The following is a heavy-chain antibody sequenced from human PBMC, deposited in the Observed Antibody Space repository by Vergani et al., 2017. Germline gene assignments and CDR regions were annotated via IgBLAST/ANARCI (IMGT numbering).Heavy chain of an antibody. CDR1: GGSFSGYY. J-gene: IGHJ4*02. CDR3: ARGPTTVTTHQGYFDY. D-gene: IGHD4-17*01. CDR2: INHSGST. Sequence: QVQLQESGPGLVKPSETLSLTCTVYGGSFSGYYWSWIRQPPGKGLEWIGEINHSGSTNYNPSLKSRVTISVDTSKNQFSLKLSSVTAADTAVYYCARGPTTVTTHQGYFDYWGQGTLVTVSS. V-gene: IGHV4-34*01.